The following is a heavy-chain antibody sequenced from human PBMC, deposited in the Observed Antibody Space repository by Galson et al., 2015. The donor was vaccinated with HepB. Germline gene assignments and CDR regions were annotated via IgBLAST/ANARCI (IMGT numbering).Heavy chain of an antibody. Sequence: SVKVSCKASGYIFTGHYMHWVRQARGQGLEWMGRINPHNGGTYYPQKFQGRVNVTRDTSTNTVFMELSGLTSDDTAVYYCARDGSGNHLHFDPWGQGTLVIVSS. V-gene: IGHV1-2*06. D-gene: IGHD5-12*01. CDR2: INPHNGGT. CDR3: ARDGSGNHLHFDP. J-gene: IGHJ5*02. CDR1: GYIFTGHY.